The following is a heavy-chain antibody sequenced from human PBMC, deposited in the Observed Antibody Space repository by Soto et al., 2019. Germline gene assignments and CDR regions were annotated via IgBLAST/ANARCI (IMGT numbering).Heavy chain of an antibody. CDR1: GGSISSSSYY. D-gene: IGHD5-18*01. Sequence: PSETLSLTCTVSGGSISSSSYYWGWIRQPPGKGLEWIGSIYYSGSTYYNPSLKSRVTISVDTSKNQFSLKLSPVTAADTAVYYCARAPPPGYSYDKGYNWFDPWGQGTLVTVSS. CDR3: ARAPPPGYSYDKGYNWFDP. CDR2: IYYSGST. V-gene: IGHV4-39*07. J-gene: IGHJ5*02.